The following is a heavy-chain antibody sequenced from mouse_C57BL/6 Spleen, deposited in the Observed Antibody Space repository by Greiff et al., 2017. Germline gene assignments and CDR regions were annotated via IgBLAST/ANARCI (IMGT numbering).Heavy chain of an antibody. CDR2: IDPSDSYT. CDR1: GYTFTSYW. V-gene: IGHV1-50*01. Sequence: VQLQQSGAELVKPGASVKLSCKASGYTFTSYWMQWVKQRPGQGLEWIGEIDPSDSYTNYNQKFKGKATLTVDTSSSTAYMQLSSLTSEDSAVYYCARGGKAHFDVWGTGTTVTVSS. J-gene: IGHJ1*03. CDR3: ARGGKAHFDV.